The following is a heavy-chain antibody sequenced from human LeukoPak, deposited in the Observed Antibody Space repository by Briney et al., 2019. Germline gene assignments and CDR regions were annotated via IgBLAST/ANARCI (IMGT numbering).Heavy chain of an antibody. V-gene: IGHV4-59*08. D-gene: IGHD6-13*01. Sequence: LETLSLTCTVSGDSISSYYWSWIRQPPGKGLEWIGYIYYSGSTNYNPSLKSRVTISVDTSKNQFSLKLSSVTAADTAVYYCASLGTDSSSSNHYFDYWGQGTLVTVSS. J-gene: IGHJ4*02. CDR2: IYYSGST. CDR1: GDSISSYY. CDR3: ASLGTDSSSSNHYFDY.